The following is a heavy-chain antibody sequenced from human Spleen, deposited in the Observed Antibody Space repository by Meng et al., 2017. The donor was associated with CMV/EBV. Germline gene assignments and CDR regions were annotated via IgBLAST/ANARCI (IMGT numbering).Heavy chain of an antibody. Sequence: SETLSLTCSVSNDSIHDYYWSWIRQPPGKGLEWIGYIYYTGSTTYNPSLRSRDTMSIDRFKNQFSLKVTSVTAADTAVYFCAGQSDILTGPEDYWGQGTLVTVSS. D-gene: IGHD3-9*01. J-gene: IGHJ4*02. V-gene: IGHV4-59*03. CDR1: NDSIHDYY. CDR2: IYYTGST. CDR3: AGQSDILTGPEDY.